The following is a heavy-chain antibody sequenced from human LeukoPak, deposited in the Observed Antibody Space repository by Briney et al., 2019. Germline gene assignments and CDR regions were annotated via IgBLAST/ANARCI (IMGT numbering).Heavy chain of an antibody. D-gene: IGHD3-3*01. CDR1: GFTFSSFA. CDR2: ISVSGSTT. CDR3: AKGRRFLEWLLLDS. V-gene: IGHV3-23*01. Sequence: GASLRLSCAASGFTFSSFAMSWVRQAPGKGLECVSTISVSGSTTYYADSVKGRFTISRDSSKNTLYLHMKSVRAEDTAVYYCAKGRRFLEWLLLDSWGPGILVTATS. J-gene: IGHJ4*02.